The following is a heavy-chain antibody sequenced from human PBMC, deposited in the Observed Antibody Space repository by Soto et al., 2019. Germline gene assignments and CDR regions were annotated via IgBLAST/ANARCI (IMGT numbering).Heavy chain of an antibody. J-gene: IGHJ4*02. CDR3: ARVTGRYCSSTSCYAASELDY. D-gene: IGHD2-2*01. CDR2: INSDGSST. V-gene: IGHV3-74*01. CDR1: GFTFSSYW. Sequence: GGSLRLSCAASGFTFSSYWMHWVRQAPGKGLVWVSRINSDGSSTSYADSVKGRFTISRDNAKNTLYLQMNSLRAEDTAVYYCARVTGRYCSSTSCYAASELDYWGQGTLVTVSS.